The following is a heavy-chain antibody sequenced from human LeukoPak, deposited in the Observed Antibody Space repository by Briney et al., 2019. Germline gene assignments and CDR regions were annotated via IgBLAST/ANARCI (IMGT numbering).Heavy chain of an antibody. J-gene: IGHJ4*02. Sequence: GGSLRLSCAASGFTFDDYAMHWVRHAPGRGLEWVSGISWNSGSIGYADSVKGRFTISRDNAKNSLYLQMNSLRAEDTAVYYCARDSSSSRLDYWGQGTLVTVSS. V-gene: IGHV3-9*01. CDR3: ARDSSSSRLDY. D-gene: IGHD6-13*01. CDR2: ISWNSGSI. CDR1: GFTFDDYA.